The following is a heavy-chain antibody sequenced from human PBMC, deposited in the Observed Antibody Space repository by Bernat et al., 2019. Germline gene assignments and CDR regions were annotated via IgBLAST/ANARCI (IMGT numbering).Heavy chain of an antibody. J-gene: IGHJ4*02. CDR1: GFTFSSYG. V-gene: IGHV3-30*18. Sequence: QVQLVESGGGVVQPGRSLRLSCAASGFTFSSYGMHWVRQAPGKGLEWVAVISYDGSNKYYAGSVKGRFTISRDNSKNTLYLQMNSQRAEDTAVYYCAKSSSSCPFDYWGQGTLVTVSS. CDR3: AKSSSSCPFDY. D-gene: IGHD6-6*01. CDR2: ISYDGSNK.